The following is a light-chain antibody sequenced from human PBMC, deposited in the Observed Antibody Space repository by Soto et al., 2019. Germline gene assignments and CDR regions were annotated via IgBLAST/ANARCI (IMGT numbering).Light chain of an antibody. CDR1: QTVSSGY. J-gene: IGKJ2*01. CDR3: QQYSSSPYT. V-gene: IGKV3D-20*01. Sequence: IVLTQSPVTLSLSPGERATLSCGASQTVSSGYLAWYQQRPGLEPRLLIYDASSRATGIPDRFSGSGSGTDFSLTISRLEPEDFAVYYCQQYSSSPYTFGQGTKLEIK. CDR2: DAS.